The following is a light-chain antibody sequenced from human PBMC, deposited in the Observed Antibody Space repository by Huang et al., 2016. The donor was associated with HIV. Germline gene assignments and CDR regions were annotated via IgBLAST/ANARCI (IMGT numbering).Light chain of an antibody. CDR3: QQYHGVPWT. V-gene: IGKV1-NL1*01. CDR2: AAS. Sequence: DIQMTQSPSSLSASLGDRVAITCRASQGISNSLAWYQQKPGQAPKLLLYAASKLEGGVTSRFSGSGSGAVYTLTISSLQPEDVAVYHCQQYHGVPWTFGQGTKVEVK. CDR1: QGISNS. J-gene: IGKJ1*01.